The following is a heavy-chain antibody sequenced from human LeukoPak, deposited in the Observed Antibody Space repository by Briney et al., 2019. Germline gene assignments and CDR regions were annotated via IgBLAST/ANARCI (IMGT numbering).Heavy chain of an antibody. J-gene: IGHJ6*02. V-gene: IGHV3-11*06. CDR2: ISSSSSYT. Sequence: GGSLRLSCAASGFTFSDYYMSWIRQAPGRGLEWVSYISSSSSYTNYADSVKGRFTLSRDNSKNTLYLQMNSLRAEDTAVYYCARVGCTGGSCLAYNYYAMDVWGQGTTVTVSS. CDR3: ARVGCTGGSCLAYNYYAMDV. CDR1: GFTFSDYY. D-gene: IGHD2-15*01.